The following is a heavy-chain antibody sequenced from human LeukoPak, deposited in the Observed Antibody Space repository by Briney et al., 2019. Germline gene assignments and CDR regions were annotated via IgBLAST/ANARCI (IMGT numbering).Heavy chain of an antibody. CDR1: GGSISSNNW. CDR3: ARGALPPINTVTMDY. CDR2: IYHSGST. V-gene: IGHV4-4*02. J-gene: IGHJ4*02. Sequence: PSETLSLTCAVSGGSISSNNWWSWVRQPPGKGLEWIGEIYHSGSTNYNPSLKNRVTISVDISKNQFSLKLSSVIAADTAVYYCARGALPPINTVTMDYWGQGTLVTVSS. D-gene: IGHD4-17*01.